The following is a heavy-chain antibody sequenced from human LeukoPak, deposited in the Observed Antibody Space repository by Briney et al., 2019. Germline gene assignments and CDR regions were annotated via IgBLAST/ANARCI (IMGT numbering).Heavy chain of an antibody. V-gene: IGHV5-10-1*01. J-gene: IGHJ4*02. CDR2: IDPSDSYT. Sequence: GESLKISCKGSGYNFTSYWISWVRQMPGKGLEWMGRIDPSDSYTNYSPSFQGHVTISADKSISTACLQWSSLKASDTAMYYCARLRDGSIDYWGQGTLVTVSS. CDR1: GYNFTSYW. CDR3: ARLRDGSIDY.